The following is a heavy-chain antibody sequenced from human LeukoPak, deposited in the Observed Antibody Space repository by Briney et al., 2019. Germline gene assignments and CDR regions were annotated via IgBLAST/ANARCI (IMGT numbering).Heavy chain of an antibody. Sequence: SETLSLTCAVYGGSFSGYYWSWIRQPPGKGLEWIGEINHSGSTNYNPSLKSRVTISVDTSKNQFSLKLSSVTAADTAVYYCAGYCSSTSCYRAHAYWGQGTLVTVSS. J-gene: IGHJ4*02. CDR1: GGSFSGYY. CDR2: INHSGST. V-gene: IGHV4-34*01. D-gene: IGHD2-2*02. CDR3: AGYCSSTSCYRAHAY.